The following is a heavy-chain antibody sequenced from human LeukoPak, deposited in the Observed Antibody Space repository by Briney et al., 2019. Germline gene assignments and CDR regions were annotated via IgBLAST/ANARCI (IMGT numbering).Heavy chain of an antibody. CDR2: IYYSGST. V-gene: IGHV4-39*07. J-gene: IGHJ3*02. D-gene: IGHD3-3*01. CDR3: ARGRQSGADI. Sequence: SETLSLTCTVSGGSISSSSYYWGWIRQPPGKGLEWIGSIYYSGSTYYSPSLKSRVTISLDTSKNQFSLKLSSVTAADTAVYYCARGRQSGADIWGQGTMVTVSS. CDR1: GGSISSSSYY.